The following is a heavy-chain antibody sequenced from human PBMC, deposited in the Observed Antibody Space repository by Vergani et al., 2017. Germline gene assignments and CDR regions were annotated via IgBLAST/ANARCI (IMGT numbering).Heavy chain of an antibody. CDR2: IYYSGST. CDR3: ARAVYDSIGYYYFLQH. Sequence: QVQLQESGPGLVKPSETLSLTCTVSGGSISSYYWSWIRQPPGKGLEWIGYIYYSGSTNYNPSLKSRVTISVDTSKNQFSLKLSSVTAADTAVYYCARAVYDSIGYYYFLQHWGQGTLVTVSS. J-gene: IGHJ1*01. V-gene: IGHV4-59*01. D-gene: IGHD3-22*01. CDR1: GGSISSYY.